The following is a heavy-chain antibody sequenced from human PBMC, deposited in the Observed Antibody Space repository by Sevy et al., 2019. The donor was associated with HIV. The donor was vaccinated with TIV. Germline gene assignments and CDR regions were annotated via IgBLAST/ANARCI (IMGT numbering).Heavy chain of an antibody. CDR3: ALERLGGWFDP. CDR1: GFTFDDYA. D-gene: IGHD1-1*01. CDR2: ISWNSGSI. V-gene: IGHV3-9*03. J-gene: IGHJ5*02. Sequence: GGSLRLSCAASGFTFDDYAMHWVRQAPGKGLEWVSGISWNSGSIGYADSVKGRFTISRDNAKNSLYLQMNSLRAEDMALYYCALERLGGWFDPWGQGTLVTVSS.